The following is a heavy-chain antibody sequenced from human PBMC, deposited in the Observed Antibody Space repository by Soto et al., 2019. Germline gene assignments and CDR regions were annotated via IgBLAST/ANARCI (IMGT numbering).Heavy chain of an antibody. CDR1: GGSISSGGYY. J-gene: IGHJ6*02. D-gene: IGHD2-15*01. CDR2: IDYSGST. V-gene: IGHV4-31*03. CDR3: ARDCSGGSCYPNYYYGMDV. Sequence: QVQLQESGPGLVKPSQTLSLTCTVSGGSISSGGYYWSWIRQHPGKGLEWIGYIDYSGSTYYNPSLKSRVTISVDTSKNQFSLKLSSVTAADTAVYYCARDCSGGSCYPNYYYGMDVWGQGTTVTVSS.